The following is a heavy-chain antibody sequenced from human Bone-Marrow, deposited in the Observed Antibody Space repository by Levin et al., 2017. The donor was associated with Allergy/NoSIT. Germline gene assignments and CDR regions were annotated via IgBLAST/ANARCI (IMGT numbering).Heavy chain of an antibody. Sequence: ASVKVSCKASGFTFISYYLNWVRQAPGQGLEWMGWMNPNSGKTKFAQKFQGRVTMTRNTSISTAYLELSSLTSEATAVYFGARDLGHLSKWFTSDDSFYGLDVWGQGTTVTVSS. CDR3: ARDLGHLSKWFTSDDSFYGLDV. CDR1: GFTFISYY. D-gene: IGHD4-11*01. CDR2: MNPNSGKT. V-gene: IGHV1-8*01. J-gene: IGHJ6*02.